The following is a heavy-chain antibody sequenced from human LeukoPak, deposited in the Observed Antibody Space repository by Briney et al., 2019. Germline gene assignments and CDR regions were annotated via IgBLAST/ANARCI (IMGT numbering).Heavy chain of an antibody. D-gene: IGHD4-17*01. CDR1: GYTFTGYY. V-gene: IGHV1-2*02. J-gene: IGHJ4*02. Sequence: GASVKVSCKASGYTFTGYYMHWVRQAPGQGLEWMGWINPNSGDTNYAQKFQGRVTMTRDTSISTAYVELSSLRSDDTAVYYCARILTTVTTMDYWGQGTLVTVSS. CDR3: ARILTTVTTMDY. CDR2: INPNSGDT.